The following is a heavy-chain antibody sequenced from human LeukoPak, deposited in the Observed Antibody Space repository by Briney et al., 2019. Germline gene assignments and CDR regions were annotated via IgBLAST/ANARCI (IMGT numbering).Heavy chain of an antibody. V-gene: IGHV3-23*01. J-gene: IGHJ4*02. D-gene: IGHD6-13*01. Sequence: GGSLRLSRVASGFTFSSYAMSWVPQAPGKGLEWVSAISAGGGSTYYADSVKGRFTISRDNSRNTLYLQMNSLRAEDTAVYYCAKDTRSRPYSTPYYFDYWGQGTLVTVSS. CDR2: ISAGGGST. CDR1: GFTFSSYA. CDR3: AKDTRSRPYSTPYYFDY.